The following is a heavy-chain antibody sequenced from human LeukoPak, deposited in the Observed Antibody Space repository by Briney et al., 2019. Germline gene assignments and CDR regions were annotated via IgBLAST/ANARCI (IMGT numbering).Heavy chain of an antibody. J-gene: IGHJ4*02. CDR1: GGSISSYY. V-gene: IGHV4-59*01. CDR3: AGSPGGYSYGQFDY. Sequence: PSETLSLTCTVSGGSISSYYWSWIRQPPGKGLEWIGYIYYSGSTNYNPSLKSRVTISVDTSKNQFSLKLSSVTAADPAVYYCAGSPGGYSYGQFDYWGQGTLVTVSS. CDR2: IYYSGST. D-gene: IGHD5-18*01.